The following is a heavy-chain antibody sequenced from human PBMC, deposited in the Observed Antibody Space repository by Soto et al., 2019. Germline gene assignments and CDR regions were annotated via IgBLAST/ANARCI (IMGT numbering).Heavy chain of an antibody. J-gene: IGHJ4*02. CDR1: GFTFSSYG. CDR3: AKDNHTLTTGGYFDY. D-gene: IGHD4-4*01. Sequence: PGGSLRLSCAASGFTFSSYGMHWVRQAPGKGLEWVAVISYDGSNKYYADSVKGRFTISRDNSKNTLYLQMNSLRAEDTAVYYCAKDNHTLTTGGYFDYWGQGTLVTVSS. CDR2: ISYDGSNK. V-gene: IGHV3-30*18.